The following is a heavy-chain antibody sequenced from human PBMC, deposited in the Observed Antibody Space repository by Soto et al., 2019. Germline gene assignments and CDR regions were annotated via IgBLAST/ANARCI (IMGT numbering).Heavy chain of an antibody. CDR1: GYTFTSYY. CDR3: ARVRLPWATIDAFDI. V-gene: IGHV1-46*01. Sequence: QVQLVQSGAEVKKPGASVKVSCKASGYTFTSYYMHWVRQAPGQGLEWMGIINPSGGSTSYAQKFQGRVTMTRDPSTSTVYMGLSSLRSEDTAVYYCARVRLPWATIDAFDIWGQGTMVTVSS. D-gene: IGHD5-12*01. CDR2: INPSGGST. J-gene: IGHJ3*02.